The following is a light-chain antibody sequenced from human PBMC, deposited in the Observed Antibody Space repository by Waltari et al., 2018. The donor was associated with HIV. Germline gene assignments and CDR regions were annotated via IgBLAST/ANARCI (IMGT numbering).Light chain of an antibody. CDR2: WAY. V-gene: IGKV4-1*01. CDR1: QSVLYSSNNKNY. CDR3: QQYYSTPPT. Sequence: DIVMTQSPDSLAVSLGERATINCQSSQSVLYSSNNKNYLAWYQQKPGQPPKLLIYWAYTRESGVPDRFSGSGSGTDFTLTISSLQAEDVAVYYCQQYYSTPPTFGQGTKVEIK. J-gene: IGKJ1*01.